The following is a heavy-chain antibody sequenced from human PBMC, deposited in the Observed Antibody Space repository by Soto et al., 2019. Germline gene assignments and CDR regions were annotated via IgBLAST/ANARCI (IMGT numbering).Heavy chain of an antibody. CDR3: AKDMRFDP. Sequence: WSLRLSCSASGFTFSSYAMSWVRQPPGKWLEWVSAISGSGATTYYSDSVKGRFTISRDNSKNTLYLQMNSLRVDDTAVYYCAKDMRFDPWGQGTLVTVSS. D-gene: IGHD2-2*01. J-gene: IGHJ5*02. CDR2: ISGSGATT. CDR1: GFTFSSYA. V-gene: IGHV3-23*01.